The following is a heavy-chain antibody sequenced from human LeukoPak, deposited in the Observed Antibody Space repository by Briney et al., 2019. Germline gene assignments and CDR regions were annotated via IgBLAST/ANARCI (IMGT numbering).Heavy chain of an antibody. CDR3: ASMQSGGTMIDRTRDI. V-gene: IGHV1-69*13. CDR1: GGTFSSYA. Sequence: GASVKVSCKASGGTFSSYAISWVRQVPGQGLEWMGGIIPIFGTANYAQKFQGRVTITADESTSTAYMELSSLRSEDTAVYYCASMQSGGTMIDRTRDIWGQGTMVTVSS. J-gene: IGHJ3*02. D-gene: IGHD3-22*01. CDR2: IIPIFGTA.